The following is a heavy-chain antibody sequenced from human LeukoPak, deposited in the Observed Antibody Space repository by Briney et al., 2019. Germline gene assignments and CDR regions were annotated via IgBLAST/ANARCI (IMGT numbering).Heavy chain of an antibody. V-gene: IGHV2-5*02. J-gene: IGHJ4*02. CDR3: TLSSGGYSSGYSIDY. CDR2: IYWDDDE. Sequence: ESGPTLVNPTQTLTLTCTFSGFSLSTSGVGVGWIRQPPGKALEWLTLIYWDDDERYSPSLKTRLTIAKDTSRNQVVLTMTNMDPVDTATYYCTLSSGGYSSGYSIDYWGQGTLVTVSS. CDR1: GFSLSTSGVG. D-gene: IGHD6-19*01.